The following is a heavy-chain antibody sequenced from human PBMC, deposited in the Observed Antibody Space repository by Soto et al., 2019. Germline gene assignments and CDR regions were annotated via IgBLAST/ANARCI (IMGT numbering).Heavy chain of an antibody. CDR1: GFTFSIYA. Sequence: GGSLRLSCAASGFTFSIYAMHWVRQAPGKGLEYVSAISSDGGTSYYANSVKGRFTISRDNSKNTLYLQMGSLRAEDMAVYYCARVNSGYDFNYFDYWGQGTLVTVSS. CDR2: ISSDGGTS. V-gene: IGHV3-64*01. CDR3: ARVNSGYDFNYFDY. D-gene: IGHD5-12*01. J-gene: IGHJ4*02.